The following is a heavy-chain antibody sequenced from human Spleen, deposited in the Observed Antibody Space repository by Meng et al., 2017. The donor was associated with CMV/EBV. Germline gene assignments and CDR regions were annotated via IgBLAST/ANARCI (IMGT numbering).Heavy chain of an antibody. CDR2: ISSSSSYI. D-gene: IGHD3-10*01. Sequence: CAASGFTFSSYSMNWVRQAPGKGLEWVSSISSSSSYIYYADSVKGRFTISRDNAKNSLCLQMNSLRAEDTAVYYCAGPDITMVRGDVWGQGTMVTVSS. CDR1: GFTFSSYS. J-gene: IGHJ3*01. V-gene: IGHV3-21*01. CDR3: AGPDITMVRGDV.